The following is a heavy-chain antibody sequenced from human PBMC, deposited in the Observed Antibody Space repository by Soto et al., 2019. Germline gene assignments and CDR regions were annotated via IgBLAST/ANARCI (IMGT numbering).Heavy chain of an antibody. CDR1: GFTFTSYW. CDR2: INTEGSST. J-gene: IGHJ4*02. CDR3: ARKDILTGLDH. Sequence: EVQLVESGGDLVQPGGSLRLSCAASGFTFTSYWMHWVRQAPGMGLVWVARINTEGSSTSYADAVKGRFTISRDNAGNTLYLERNSLRAEDTAVYYCARKDILTGLDHWGQGTLVSVSS. V-gene: IGHV3-74*01. D-gene: IGHD3-9*01.